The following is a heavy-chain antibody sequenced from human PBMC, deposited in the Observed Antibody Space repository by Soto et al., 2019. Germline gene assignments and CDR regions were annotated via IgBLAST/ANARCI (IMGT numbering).Heavy chain of an antibody. J-gene: IGHJ6*02. CDR2: IDPSDSYT. Sequence: GESLKISCKGSGYSFTSYWISWVRQMPGKGLEWMGRIDPSDSYTNYSPSFQGHVTISADKSISTAYLQWSSLKASGTAMYYCARGTDSSGWYRYYYYGMDVWGQGTTVTVSS. CDR3: ARGTDSSGWYRYYYYGMDV. CDR1: GYSFTSYW. V-gene: IGHV5-10-1*01. D-gene: IGHD6-19*01.